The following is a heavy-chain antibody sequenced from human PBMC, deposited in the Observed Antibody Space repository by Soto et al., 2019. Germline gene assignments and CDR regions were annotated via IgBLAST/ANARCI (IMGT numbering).Heavy chain of an antibody. J-gene: IGHJ5*02. Sequence: PSETLSLTCSVSGGSISSRSYYWGWIRQPPGKGLEWIGSFSYSGSTYYNPSLSSRVTISVDTSKNQLSLMLSSVTAADTAVYYCARSHLKIDSGYYRPNWFDPWGQGTLVTVSS. V-gene: IGHV4-39*01. D-gene: IGHD3-22*01. CDR1: GGSISSRSYY. CDR2: FSYSGST. CDR3: ARSHLKIDSGYYRPNWFDP.